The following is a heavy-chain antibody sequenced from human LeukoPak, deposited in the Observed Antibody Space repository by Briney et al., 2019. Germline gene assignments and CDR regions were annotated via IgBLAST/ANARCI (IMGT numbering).Heavy chain of an antibody. V-gene: IGHV4-34*01. Sequence: SETLSLTCAVYGGSFSGYYWSWIRQPPGKGLEWIGEINHSGSTNYNPSLKSRVTISVDTSKNQFSLKLSSVTAAHTTVYYCARGRVDSSSWYYYYYMDVWGKGTTVTVSS. D-gene: IGHD6-13*01. CDR1: GGSFSGYY. J-gene: IGHJ6*03. CDR3: ARGRVDSSSWYYYYYMDV. CDR2: INHSGST.